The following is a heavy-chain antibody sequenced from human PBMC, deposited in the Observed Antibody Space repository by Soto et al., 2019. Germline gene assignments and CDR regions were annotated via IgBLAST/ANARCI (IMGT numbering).Heavy chain of an antibody. J-gene: IGHJ5*02. CDR3: ARGGVRRSSLAGDWFDP. Sequence: SETLSLTCAVYGVSFSGYYWSWIRQPPGKGLEWIGEINHSGSTNYNPSLKSRVTISVDTSKNQFSLKLSSVTAADTAVYYCARGGVRRSSLAGDWFDPWGQGTLVTVSS. CDR2: INHSGST. D-gene: IGHD6-13*01. CDR1: GVSFSGYY. V-gene: IGHV4-34*01.